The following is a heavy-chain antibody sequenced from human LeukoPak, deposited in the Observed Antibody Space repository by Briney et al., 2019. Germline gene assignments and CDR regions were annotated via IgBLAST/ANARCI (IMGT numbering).Heavy chain of an antibody. Sequence: ASVKVSCKASGYTFTGYYMHWVRQAPGQGLEWMGWINPNSGGTSYAQKFQGRVTMTRDTSISTAYMELSRLRSDDTAVYYCARDRGAAAGRGNWFDPWGQGTLVTVSS. CDR1: GYTFTGYY. D-gene: IGHD6-13*01. CDR2: INPNSGGT. CDR3: ARDRGAAAGRGNWFDP. V-gene: IGHV1-2*02. J-gene: IGHJ5*02.